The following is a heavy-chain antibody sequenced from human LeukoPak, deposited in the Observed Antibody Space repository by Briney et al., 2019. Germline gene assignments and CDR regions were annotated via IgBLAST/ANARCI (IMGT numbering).Heavy chain of an antibody. CDR3: ARGAVAGPIGY. J-gene: IGHJ4*02. CDR1: GGSFSGYY. D-gene: IGHD2-21*01. Sequence: PSETLSLTCAVYGGSFSGYYWSWIRQPPGKGLEWIGEINHSGSTNYNPSLKSRVTTSVDTSKNQFSLKLSSVTAADTAVYYCARGAVAGPIGYWGQGTLVTVSS. V-gene: IGHV4-34*01. CDR2: INHSGST.